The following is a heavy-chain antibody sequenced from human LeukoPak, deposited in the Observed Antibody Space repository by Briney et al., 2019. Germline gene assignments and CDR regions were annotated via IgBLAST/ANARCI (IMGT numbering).Heavy chain of an antibody. D-gene: IGHD6-19*01. J-gene: IGHJ4*02. CDR3: ARGYSSGLHFDY. CDR1: EFTLSSYW. V-gene: IGHV3-74*01. CDR2: IKSDGSDT. Sequence: GGSLRLSCAASEFTLSSYWMHWVRHVPGKGLVWVSRIKSDGSDTRYADSVKGRFTISRDNAKNTLYLQMNSLRAEDTAVYYCARGYSSGLHFDYWGQGTLVTVSS.